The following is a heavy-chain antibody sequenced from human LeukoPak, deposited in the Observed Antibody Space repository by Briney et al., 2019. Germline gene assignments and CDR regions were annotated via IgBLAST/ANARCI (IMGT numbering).Heavy chain of an antibody. Sequence: SETLSLTCAVYGGSFSGYYWSWIRQPPGKGLEWIGEINHSGSTNYNPSLKSRVTISVDTSKNQFSLKLSSVTAADTAVYYCARPGAAIGKGYFQHWGQGTLVNVSS. D-gene: IGHD2-2*02. V-gene: IGHV4-34*01. J-gene: IGHJ1*01. CDR1: GGSFSGYY. CDR3: ARPGAAIGKGYFQH. CDR2: INHSGST.